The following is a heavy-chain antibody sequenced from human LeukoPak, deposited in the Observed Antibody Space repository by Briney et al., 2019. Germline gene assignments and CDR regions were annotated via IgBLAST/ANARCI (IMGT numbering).Heavy chain of an antibody. Sequence: ASVKVSCKASGGTFSSYAISWVRQAPGQGLEWMGWINPNCGGTNYAQKFQGRVTMTRDTSISTAYMELSRLRSDDTAVYYCARGEGNLVGATMDYWGQGTLVTVSS. CDR2: INPNCGGT. D-gene: IGHD1-26*01. CDR3: ARGEGNLVGATMDY. V-gene: IGHV1-2*02. J-gene: IGHJ4*02. CDR1: GGTFSSYA.